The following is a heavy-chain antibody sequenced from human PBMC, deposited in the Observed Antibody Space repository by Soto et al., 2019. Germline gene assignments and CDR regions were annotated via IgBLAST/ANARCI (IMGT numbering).Heavy chain of an antibody. V-gene: IGHV4-39*01. D-gene: IGHD4-17*01. CDR3: ARHGPYYGDSYDYNWFDP. CDR2: IYYSGST. CDR1: GGSISSSSYY. Sequence: QLQLQESGPGLVKPSETLSLTCTVSGGSISSSSYYWGWIRQPPGKGLEWIGSIYYSGSTYYNPSLKSRVTISVDTSKNQFSLKLSSVTAADTAVYYCARHGPYYGDSYDYNWFDPWGQGTLVTVSS. J-gene: IGHJ5*02.